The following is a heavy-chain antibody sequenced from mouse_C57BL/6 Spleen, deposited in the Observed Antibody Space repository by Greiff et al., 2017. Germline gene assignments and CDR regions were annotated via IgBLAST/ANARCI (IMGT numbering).Heavy chain of an antibody. CDR3: SSYDGNSPWFAY. V-gene: IGHV1-15*01. Sequence: VQLQQSGAELVRPGASVTLSCKASGYTFTDYEMHWVKQTPVHGLEWIGAIDPETGGTAYNQKFKGKAILTADKSSSTAYMELRSLTSEDSAVYYCSSYDGNSPWFAYWCQGTLATVSA. CDR1: GYTFTDYE. D-gene: IGHD1-1*01. J-gene: IGHJ3*01. CDR2: IDPETGGT.